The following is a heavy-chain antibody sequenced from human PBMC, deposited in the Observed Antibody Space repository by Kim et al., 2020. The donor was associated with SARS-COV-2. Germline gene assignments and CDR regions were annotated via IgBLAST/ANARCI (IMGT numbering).Heavy chain of an antibody. J-gene: IGHJ5*02. Sequence: SETLSLTCAVYGGSFSGYYWSWIRQPPGKGLEWIGEINHSGSTNYNPSLKSRVTISVDTSKNQFSLKLSSVTAADTAVYYCARGIIAVAGTLGPWGQGTL. D-gene: IGHD6-19*01. CDR1: GGSFSGYY. CDR3: ARGIIAVAGTLGP. V-gene: IGHV4-34*01. CDR2: INHSGST.